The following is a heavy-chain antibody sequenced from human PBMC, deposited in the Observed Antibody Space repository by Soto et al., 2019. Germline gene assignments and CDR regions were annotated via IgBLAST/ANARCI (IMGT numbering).Heavy chain of an antibody. CDR2: INHSGTT. CDR1: GGSFSGFY. V-gene: IGHV4-34*01. CDR3: ARGRDTSGFYRDYFDS. J-gene: IGHJ4*02. Sequence: QVPLQQWGAGLLKPSETLSLTCAVNGGSFSGFYWTWIRQPPGKGLEWIGEINHSGTTNYNPSLKGRGTPIGGHLQNQFSLKLSSVTAADTAIYYCARGRDTSGFYRDYFDSWGQGTLVTVSS. D-gene: IGHD3-22*01.